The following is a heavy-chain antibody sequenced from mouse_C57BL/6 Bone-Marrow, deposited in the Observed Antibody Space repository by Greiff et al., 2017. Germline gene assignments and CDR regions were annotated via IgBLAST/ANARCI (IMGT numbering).Heavy chain of an antibody. CDR3: ASEGSWGFDY. V-gene: IGHV1-82*01. D-gene: IGHD1-1*02. CDR1: GYAFSSSW. J-gene: IGHJ2*01. CDR2: IYPGDGDT. Sequence: QVQLQQSGPELVKPGASVKISCKASGYAFSSSWMNWVKQRPGKGLEWIGRIYPGDGDTNYNGKFKGKATLTADKSCSTAYMQRSRLTSEDSAVYICASEGSWGFDYWGQGTTLTVSS.